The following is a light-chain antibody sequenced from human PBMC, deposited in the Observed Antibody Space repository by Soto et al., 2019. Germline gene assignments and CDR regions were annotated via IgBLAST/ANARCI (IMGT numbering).Light chain of an antibody. Sequence: TQSPSSLSASVGEEILLTCRASRDVGSDVSWYQQKPGQAPKLLIYGASTLQGGVPSRFSGSVSGTEFTLTISSLQPGDLATYFCQQTYSTPWTLGQGTKVDIK. CDR3: QQTYSTPWT. V-gene: IGKV1-39*01. J-gene: IGKJ1*01. CDR2: GAS. CDR1: RDVGSD.